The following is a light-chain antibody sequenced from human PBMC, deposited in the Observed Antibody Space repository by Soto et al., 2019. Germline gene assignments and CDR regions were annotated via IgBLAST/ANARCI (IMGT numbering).Light chain of an antibody. V-gene: IGLV2-14*01. CDR1: SSDVGGYNY. Sequence: QSVLTQPASVSGSPGQSITISCTGTSSDVGGYNYVSWYQQHPGTAPKLMIYDVSNRPSGVSNRFSGSKSGNTASLTISGLQAEDEAYYYCSSYTSSSLDVFGTGTKLTVL. J-gene: IGLJ1*01. CDR2: DVS. CDR3: SSYTSSSLDV.